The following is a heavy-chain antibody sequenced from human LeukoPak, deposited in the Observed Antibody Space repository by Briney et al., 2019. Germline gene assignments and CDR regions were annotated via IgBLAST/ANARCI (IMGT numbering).Heavy chain of an antibody. CDR1: GGSISSYY. V-gene: IGHV4-59*01. Sequence: SETLSLTCTVSGGSISSYYWSWIRQPPAKGLEWIGYIYYSGSTNYNPSLKSRVTISVDTSKNQFSLKLSSVTAADTAVYYCARDRGSSWSGWFDPWGQGTLVTVSS. J-gene: IGHJ5*02. CDR2: IYYSGST. CDR3: ARDRGSSWSGWFDP. D-gene: IGHD6-13*01.